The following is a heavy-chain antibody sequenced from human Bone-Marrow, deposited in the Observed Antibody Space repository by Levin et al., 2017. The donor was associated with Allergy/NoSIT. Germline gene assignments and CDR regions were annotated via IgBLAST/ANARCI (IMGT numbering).Heavy chain of an antibody. J-gene: IGHJ3*02. V-gene: IGHV3-20*01. Sequence: SGGSLRLSCAASGFTFDDYGMSGVRQAPGKGLEWVPGINWNGGSTGYADSVKGRFTISRDNAKNSLYLQMNSLRAEDTALYHCARDVAVAGMGRDAFDIWGQGTMVTVSS. CDR2: INWNGGST. CDR3: ARDVAVAGMGRDAFDI. D-gene: IGHD6-19*01. CDR1: GFTFDDYG.